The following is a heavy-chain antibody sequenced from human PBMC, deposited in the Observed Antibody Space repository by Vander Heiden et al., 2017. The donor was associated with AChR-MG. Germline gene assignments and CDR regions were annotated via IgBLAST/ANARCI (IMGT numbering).Heavy chain of an antibody. CDR3: ARRSGYSYGWDY. Sequence: QVQLKQWGAGLLKPSATLSLTCAVYGGSFSGYYWSWIRQPPGKGLEWIGEINHSGSTYYSPSLKSRVTVSVDTSNNQFSLKLSAMTDADTAVYYCARRSGYSYGWDYWGQGILVTVSS. CDR1: GGSFSGYY. CDR2: INHSGST. V-gene: IGHV4-34*01. J-gene: IGHJ4*02. D-gene: IGHD5-18*01.